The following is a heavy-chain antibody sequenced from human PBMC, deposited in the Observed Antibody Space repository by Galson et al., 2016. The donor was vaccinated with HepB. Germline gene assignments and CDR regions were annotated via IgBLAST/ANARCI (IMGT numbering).Heavy chain of an antibody. V-gene: IGHV3-23*01. J-gene: IGHJ4*02. CDR3: ARKKLSIATDSTPVLES. CDR1: GFAFSNYA. D-gene: IGHD2-15*01. CDR2: TSSSANSI. Sequence: SLRLSCAASGFAFSNYAMTWVRQMPGRRLEWVAGTSSSANSIYYADSVKGRFTISRDNSINTLFLYMNSLRAEDTGVYFCARKKLSIATDSTPVLESWRQVTLVTVSS.